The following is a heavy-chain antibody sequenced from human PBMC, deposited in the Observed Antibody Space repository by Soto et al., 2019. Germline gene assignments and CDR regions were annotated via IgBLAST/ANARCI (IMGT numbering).Heavy chain of an antibody. D-gene: IGHD2-8*02. Sequence: QVQLQQWGAGLLKPSETLSLTCAVYGGSFSGYDWTWIRQPPGTGLEWIGEINHSGSSNYNPSLKSRVTISADTSKNQFSLKLTSVTAADTAVYYCARDKITGLFDYWGQGTRVTVSS. CDR1: GGSFSGYD. V-gene: IGHV4-34*01. J-gene: IGHJ4*02. CDR3: ARDKITGLFDY. CDR2: INHSGSS.